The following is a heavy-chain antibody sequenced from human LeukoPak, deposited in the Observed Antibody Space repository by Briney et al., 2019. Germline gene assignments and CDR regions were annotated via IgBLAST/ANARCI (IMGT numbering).Heavy chain of an antibody. CDR3: ARDTVGARLDY. Sequence: SETLSLTCTVSGGSISSDDYYWSWIRQPPGNGLEWIGYIYYSGSTYYNPSLKSRVTISVDTSKNQFSLKLSSVTAADTAVYYCARDTVGARLDYWGQGTLVTVSS. CDR2: IYYSGST. V-gene: IGHV4-30-4*01. D-gene: IGHD1-26*01. CDR1: GGSISSDDYY. J-gene: IGHJ4*02.